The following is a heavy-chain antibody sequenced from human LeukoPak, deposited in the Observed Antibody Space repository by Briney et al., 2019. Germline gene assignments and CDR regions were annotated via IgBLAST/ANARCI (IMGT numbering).Heavy chain of an antibody. D-gene: IGHD7-27*01. CDR1: GGSISSYY. CDR2: IYTGGST. V-gene: IGHV4-4*07. CDR3: ARCDWGSTGYYFDY. Sequence: SQTLSLTCTVSGGSISSYYWSWIRQPAGKGLEWIGRIYTGGSTNYNPSLKSRVTMSVDTSKNQFSLKLSSVTAADTAVYYCARCDWGSTGYYFDYWGQGTLVTVSS. J-gene: IGHJ4*02.